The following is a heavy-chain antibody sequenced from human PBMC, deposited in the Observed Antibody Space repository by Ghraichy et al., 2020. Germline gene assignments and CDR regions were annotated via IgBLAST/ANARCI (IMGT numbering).Heavy chain of an antibody. J-gene: IGHJ6*02. CDR3: ARDYYRPAAGFAVSFSRYYGMDV. CDR2: ISSTSSYI. CDR1: GFTFSSYS. D-gene: IGHD6-13*01. V-gene: IGHV3-21*01. Sequence: GGSLRLSCAASGFTFSSYSMNWVRQAPGKGLEWVSSISSTSSYIYYADSVKGRFTISRDNAKNSLYLQMNSLRAEDTAVYYFARDYYRPAAGFAVSFSRYYGMDVWGQGTTVTVSS.